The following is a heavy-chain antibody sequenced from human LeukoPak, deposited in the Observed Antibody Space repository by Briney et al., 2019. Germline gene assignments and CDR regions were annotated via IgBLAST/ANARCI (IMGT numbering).Heavy chain of an antibody. D-gene: IGHD6-19*01. V-gene: IGHV4-59*01. J-gene: IGHJ4*02. CDR3: ARGGSGPYPRLDY. Sequence: SETLSLTCTVSGGSISSYYWSWLRQSPGKGLEWIGYIFYSGSTIYSPSLKSRVTISVDTSKNQFSLKLSSVTAADTAVYYCARGGSGPYPRLDYWGQGSLVTVSS. CDR2: IFYSGST. CDR1: GGSISSYY.